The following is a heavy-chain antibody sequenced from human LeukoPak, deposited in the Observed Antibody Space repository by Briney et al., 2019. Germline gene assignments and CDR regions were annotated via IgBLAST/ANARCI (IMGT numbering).Heavy chain of an antibody. J-gene: IGHJ4*02. CDR1: GGSISGYY. CDR3: ARSRSRGYSGDFDY. Sequence: PSETLSLTCIVSGGSISGYYWSWIRQPPGKGLEWIGCIYYTGTTNYNPSLKSRITISADTSKNQFSLKLSSVTAADTAVYYCARSRSRGYSGDFDYWGQGTLVTVSS. D-gene: IGHD5-12*01. CDR2: IYYTGTT. V-gene: IGHV4-59*01.